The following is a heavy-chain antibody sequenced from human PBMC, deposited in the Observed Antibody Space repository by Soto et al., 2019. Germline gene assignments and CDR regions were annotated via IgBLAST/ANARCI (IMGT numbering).Heavy chain of an antibody. V-gene: IGHV1-46*01. Sequence: QVQLVQSGAEVKKPGASVKVSCKASGYTFTRYYMHWVRQAPGQGLEWMGIIHPSAGSTGYAQKFQGRVTVTRDTSTTTLYMEVSSLRSEDTAVYYCAREGASDYDILTGYQYFDYWGQGTLVTVSS. CDR1: GYTFTRYY. CDR2: IHPSAGST. J-gene: IGHJ4*02. CDR3: AREGASDYDILTGYQYFDY. D-gene: IGHD3-9*01.